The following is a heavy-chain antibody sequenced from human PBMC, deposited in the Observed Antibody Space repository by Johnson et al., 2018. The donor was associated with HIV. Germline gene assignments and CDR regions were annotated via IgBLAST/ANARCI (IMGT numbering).Heavy chain of an antibody. J-gene: IGHJ3*02. CDR3: ARDSPRIVGEPDGFDI. V-gene: IGHV3-13*01. D-gene: IGHD1-26*01. Sequence: VQLVESGGGLIQPGGSLRLSCAASGFTFSSSWMHWVCQATGKGLEWVSAIGTAGDTYYPGSVKGRFTISRDNAKNTLYLKMNSLRAEDTAVDYCARDSPRIVGEPDGFDIWGQGTMVTISS. CDR1: GFTFSSSW. CDR2: IGTAGDT.